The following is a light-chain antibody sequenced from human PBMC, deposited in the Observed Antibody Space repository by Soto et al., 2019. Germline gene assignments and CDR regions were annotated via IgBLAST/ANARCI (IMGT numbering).Light chain of an antibody. CDR2: DVS. Sequence: QSVLTQPRSVSGSPGQSVTISCTGTSXDIGNYNYVSWYQQYPGKAPKLIIYDVSKRPSGIPDRFFGSKFGNTASLTISGLQAEDEADYYCCSYAGSFIFVFGTGTKVTVL. J-gene: IGLJ1*01. V-gene: IGLV2-11*01. CDR1: SXDIGNYNY. CDR3: CSYAGSFIFV.